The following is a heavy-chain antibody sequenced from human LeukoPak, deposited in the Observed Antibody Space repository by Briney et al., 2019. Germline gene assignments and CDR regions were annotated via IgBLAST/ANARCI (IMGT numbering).Heavy chain of an antibody. D-gene: IGHD5-18*01. V-gene: IGHV1-2*02. CDR3: ARADTAMVTDFDY. CDR2: INPNSGGT. Sequence: ASVKVSCKASGYTFTGYYMHWVRQAPGQGLEWMGWINPNSGGTNYAQKFQGRGTMTRDTSISTAYMELSRLRSDDTAVYYCARADTAMVTDFDYWGQGTLVTVSS. CDR1: GYTFTGYY. J-gene: IGHJ4*02.